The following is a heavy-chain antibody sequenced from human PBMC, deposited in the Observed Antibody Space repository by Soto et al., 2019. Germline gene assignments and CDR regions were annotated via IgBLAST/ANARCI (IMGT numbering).Heavy chain of an antibody. CDR1: GGTFSGYA. Sequence: QVQLVQSGAEVKTPGSSVKVFCKASGGTFSGYAISWVRQAPGQGLEWMGGIIPMFGTAKYAQKLQGRVTITADDFTAYVELNALRSEDTAVYYCARPNGSGFADGFDIWGQGTLVTVSS. J-gene: IGHJ3*02. D-gene: IGHD3-10*01. V-gene: IGHV1-69*01. CDR2: IIPMFGTA. CDR3: ARPNGSGFADGFDI.